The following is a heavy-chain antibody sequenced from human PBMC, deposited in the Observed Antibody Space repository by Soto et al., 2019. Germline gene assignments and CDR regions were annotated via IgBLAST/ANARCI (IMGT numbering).Heavy chain of an antibody. CDR1: GYTFTGYY. CDR2: INPNSGGT. J-gene: IGHJ4*02. D-gene: IGHD2-15*01. Sequence: ASVKVSCKASGYTFTGYYMHWVRQAPGQGLEWMGWINPNSGGTNYAQKFQGRVTMTRDTSISTAYMELSRLRSDGTAVYYCARDGGWSEGSYYFDYWGQGTLVTVSS. CDR3: ARDGGWSEGSYYFDY. V-gene: IGHV1-2*02.